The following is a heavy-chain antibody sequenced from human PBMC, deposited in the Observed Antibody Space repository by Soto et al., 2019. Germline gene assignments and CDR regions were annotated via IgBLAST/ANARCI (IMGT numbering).Heavy chain of an antibody. CDR2: INSDASHT. CDR3: VRDGNCITHSCYGNWFDP. J-gene: IGHJ5*02. D-gene: IGHD2-15*01. V-gene: IGHV3-74*01. CDR1: GFTFSTYW. Sequence: GGSLRLSCAASGFTFSTYWMHWIRQVPGKGLEWVSRINSDASHTYYADSVKGRFTISRDNAKNTLHLEMNSLRAEDTAVYYCVRDGNCITHSCYGNWFDPWGQGTLVTVSS.